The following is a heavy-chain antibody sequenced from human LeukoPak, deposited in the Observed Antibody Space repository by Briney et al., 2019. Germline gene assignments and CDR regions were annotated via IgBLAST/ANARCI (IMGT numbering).Heavy chain of an antibody. J-gene: IGHJ5*02. CDR3: ARDPYYAGSSDP. V-gene: IGHV3-53*01. Sequence: GGSLRLSCAASGFTVSSNYMTWVRQAPGKGLECVSVIYTDGSTYYADSVKGRFTISRDSSKNTLYLQMNSLRAEDTAVYYCARDPYYAGSSDPWGQGTLDPVSS. D-gene: IGHD3-3*01. CDR2: IYTDGST. CDR1: GFTVSSNY.